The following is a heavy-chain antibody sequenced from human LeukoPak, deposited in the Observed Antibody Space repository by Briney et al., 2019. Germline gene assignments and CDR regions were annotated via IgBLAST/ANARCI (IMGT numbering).Heavy chain of an antibody. CDR1: GYSISSGYY. V-gene: IGHV4-38-2*02. CDR3: ATSTISWGWFDP. Sequence: TSETLSLTCTVSGYSISSGYYWGWIRQPPGKGLEWIGSIYHSGSTYYNPFLKSRVTVSVDTSKNQFSLNLNSVTAADTAVYYCATSTISWGWFDPWGQGTLVTVSS. CDR2: IYHSGST. J-gene: IGHJ5*02. D-gene: IGHD6-13*01.